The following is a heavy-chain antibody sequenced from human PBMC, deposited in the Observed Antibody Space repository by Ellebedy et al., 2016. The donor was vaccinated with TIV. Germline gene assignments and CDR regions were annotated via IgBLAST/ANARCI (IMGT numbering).Heavy chain of an antibody. Sequence: AASVKVSCKASGYPFTNYYIHWVRQAPGQRLEWMGVINPSGARTTYAQQFQGRVTLTRDTSTSTVSMELSSLRLDDPAVYYCARVDTSMITDYWGQGTLVTVSS. CDR1: GYPFTNYY. V-gene: IGHV1-46*01. CDR2: INPSGART. D-gene: IGHD5-18*01. CDR3: ARVDTSMITDY. J-gene: IGHJ4*02.